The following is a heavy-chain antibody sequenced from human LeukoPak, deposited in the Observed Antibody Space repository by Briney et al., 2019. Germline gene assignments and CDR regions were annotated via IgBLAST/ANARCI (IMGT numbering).Heavy chain of an antibody. CDR3: ARDGVGGVYGDYGYFDL. V-gene: IGHV1-2*02. D-gene: IGHD4-17*01. CDR1: GYTFTGYY. J-gene: IGHJ2*01. CDR2: INPNSGGT. Sequence: ASVKVSCKASGYTFTGYYMHWVRQAPGQGLEWMGWINPNSGGTNYAQKFQGRVTMTRDTSISTAYMELSRLRSDDKAVYYCARDGVGGVYGDYGYFDLWGRGTLVTVSS.